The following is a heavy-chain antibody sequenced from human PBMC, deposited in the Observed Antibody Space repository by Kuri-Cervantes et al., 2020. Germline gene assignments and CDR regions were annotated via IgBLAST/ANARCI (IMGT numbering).Heavy chain of an antibody. J-gene: IGHJ4*02. CDR1: GGSISSYY. V-gene: IGHV4-59*01. CDR2: IYYSGST. D-gene: IGHD6-19*01. Sequence: GSLRLSCTVSGGSISSYYWSWIRQPPGKGLEWIGYIYYSGSTNYNPSLKSRVTISVDTSKNQFSLKLNSMTPADTAVYYCARTGGWHFDNWGQGTLVTVSS. CDR3: ARTGGWHFDN.